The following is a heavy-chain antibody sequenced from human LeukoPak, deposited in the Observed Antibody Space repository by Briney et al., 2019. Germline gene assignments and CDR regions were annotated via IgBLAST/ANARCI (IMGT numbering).Heavy chain of an antibody. D-gene: IGHD3-22*01. J-gene: IGHJ4*02. CDR2: ISGSGGST. V-gene: IGHV3-23*01. CDR1: GFTFSSYA. Sequence: PGGSLRLSCAASGFTFSSYAMSWARQAPGKGLEWVSAISGSGGSTYYADSVKGRFTISRDNSKNTLYLQMNSLRAEDTAVYYCARAAYYDSSGPRFDYWGQGTLVTVSS. CDR3: ARAAYYDSSGPRFDY.